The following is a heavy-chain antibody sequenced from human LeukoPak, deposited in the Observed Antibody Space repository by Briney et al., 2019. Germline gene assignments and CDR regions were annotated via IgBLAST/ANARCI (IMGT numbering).Heavy chain of an antibody. J-gene: IGHJ4*02. D-gene: IGHD3-22*01. V-gene: IGHV4-39*01. Sequence: SETLSLTCTVSGGSISSSSYYWGWTRQPPGKGLEWIGSIYYSGSTYYNPSLKSRVTISVDTSKNQFSLKLSSVTAADTAVYYCARHIPYYYDSSGYRYYFDYWGQGTLLTVSS. CDR3: ARHIPYYYDSSGYRYYFDY. CDR1: GGSISSSSYY. CDR2: IYYSGST.